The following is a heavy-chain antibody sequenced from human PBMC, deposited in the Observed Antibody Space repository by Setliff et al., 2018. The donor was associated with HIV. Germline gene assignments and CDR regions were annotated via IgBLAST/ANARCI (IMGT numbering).Heavy chain of an antibody. Sequence: SETLSLTCTVSGGSMSTYYWTWIRQPAGKGLEWIGRIYRSGRTDCNPSLKSRVTMSADTSDNQFSLSLRFDDTAVYYCAGVPILRYASPVDMWGQGTRVTVSS. CDR3: AGVPILRYASPVDM. CDR1: GGSMSTYY. J-gene: IGHJ4*02. CDR2: IYRSGRT. V-gene: IGHV4-4*07. D-gene: IGHD3-9*01.